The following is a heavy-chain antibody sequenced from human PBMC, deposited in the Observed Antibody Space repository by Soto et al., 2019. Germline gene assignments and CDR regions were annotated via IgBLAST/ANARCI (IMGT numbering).Heavy chain of an antibody. CDR2: IYNSVNT. Sequence: QVQLQESGPGLVKPSQTLSLTCTVSGGSISSDYYCWSWLRPSQELGLVGSGHIYNSVNTYSNPSLISRVVISADASTNNFFPQLPSVMAADTAVDYCARGRWGDTVDNWGQGTLVTVSS. CDR1: GGSISSDYYC. J-gene: IGHJ4*02. D-gene: IGHD2-21*02. CDR3: ARGRWGDTVDN. V-gene: IGHV4-30-4*01.